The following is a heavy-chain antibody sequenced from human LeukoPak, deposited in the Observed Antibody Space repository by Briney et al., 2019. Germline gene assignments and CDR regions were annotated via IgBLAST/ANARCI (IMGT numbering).Heavy chain of an antibody. V-gene: IGHV4-31*03. Sequence: SQTLSLTCTVSGGSISSGGYYWSWIRQHPGKGLEWIGYIYYSGSTYYNPSLKSRVTISVDTSKNQFSLKLSSVTAADTAVYYCARGPKKYCSGGSCYDLHYFDYWGQGTLVTVSS. CDR2: IYYSGST. CDR3: ARGPKKYCSGGSCYDLHYFDY. CDR1: GGSISSGGYY. D-gene: IGHD2-15*01. J-gene: IGHJ4*02.